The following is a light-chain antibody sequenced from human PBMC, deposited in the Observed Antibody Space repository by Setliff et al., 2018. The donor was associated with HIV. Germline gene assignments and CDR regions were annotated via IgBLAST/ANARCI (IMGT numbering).Light chain of an antibody. CDR2: DTN. CDR1: TGTVTSGHY. J-gene: IGLJ2*01. Sequence: QAVVTQEPSLTVSPGGAVTLTCGSSTGTVTSGHYPYWFQQKPGQAPRTLIYDTNNRHSWTPARFSGSLLGGEATLTLSGAQPDDEADYYCLLSYNGVRIFGGGTK. V-gene: IGLV7-46*01. CDR3: LLSYNGVRI.